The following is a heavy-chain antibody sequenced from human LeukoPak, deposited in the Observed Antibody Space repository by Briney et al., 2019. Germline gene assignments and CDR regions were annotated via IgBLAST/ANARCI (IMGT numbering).Heavy chain of an antibody. Sequence: GGSLRLSCAASGFTFSSYAMSWVRQAPGKGLEWVSAISGSGGSTYYADSVKGRFTISRDSSKNTLYLQMNSLRAEDTAVYYCAKSVFRAGYLAFDYWGQGTLVTVSS. CDR2: ISGSGGST. CDR3: AKSVFRAGYLAFDY. CDR1: GFTFSSYA. D-gene: IGHD5-12*01. J-gene: IGHJ4*02. V-gene: IGHV3-23*01.